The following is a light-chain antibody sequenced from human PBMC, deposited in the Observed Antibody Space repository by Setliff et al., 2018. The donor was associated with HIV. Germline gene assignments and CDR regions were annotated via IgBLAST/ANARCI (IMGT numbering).Light chain of an antibody. CDR1: RSDIGAYTY. V-gene: IGLV2-14*01. CDR2: EVR. CDR3: SSYAITNTLP. Sequence: QSALTQPASVSGSPGQSITISCTGSRSDIGAYTYVSWYQHHPGKAPKLIIYEVRNRPSGVSNRFSGSKSGNTASLTISGLQAEDEADYYCSSYAITNTLPFGTGTKVTVL. J-gene: IGLJ1*01.